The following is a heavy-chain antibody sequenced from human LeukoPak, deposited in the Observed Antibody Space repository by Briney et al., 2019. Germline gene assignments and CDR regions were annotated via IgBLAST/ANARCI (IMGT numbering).Heavy chain of an antibody. Sequence: PGGSLRLSCAAPGFTFSSYAMSWVRQAPGKGLEWVSAISGSGGSTYYADSVKGRFTISRDNSKNTLYLQMNSLRAEDTAVYYCAKQGRDMITFGGVTGSFDYWGQGTLVTVSS. CDR3: AKQGRDMITFGGVTGSFDY. J-gene: IGHJ4*02. CDR1: GFTFSSYA. V-gene: IGHV3-23*01. D-gene: IGHD3-16*01. CDR2: ISGSGGST.